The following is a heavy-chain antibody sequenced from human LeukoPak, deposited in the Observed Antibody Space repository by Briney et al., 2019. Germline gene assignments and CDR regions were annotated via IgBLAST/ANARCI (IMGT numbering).Heavy chain of an antibody. J-gene: IGHJ6*03. CDR2: INHSGST. Sequence: SETLSLTCAVYGGSFSGYYWSWIRQPPGKGLEWIGEINHSGSTNYNPSLKSRVTISVDTSKNQFSLKLSSVTAADTAVYYCARSYHSWNYYMDVWVKGTTVTVSS. D-gene: IGHD1-20*01. V-gene: IGHV4-34*01. CDR3: ARSYHSWNYYMDV. CDR1: GGSFSGYY.